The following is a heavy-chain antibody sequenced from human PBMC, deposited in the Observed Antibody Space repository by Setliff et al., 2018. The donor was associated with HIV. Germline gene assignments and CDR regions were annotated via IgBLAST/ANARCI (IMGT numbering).Heavy chain of an antibody. D-gene: IGHD3-22*01. CDR1: GGTFSNYG. CDR3: ARDYDNSPTRYFDL. J-gene: IGHJ2*01. V-gene: IGHV1-69*05. Sequence: GASVKVSCKASGGTFSNYGMSWVRQAPGQGLEWMGGIIPISGTANYTQKLQGRVTMTTDTSTSTAHMELRSLRSDDTAVYYCARDYDNSPTRYFDLWGRGTLVTVSS. CDR2: IIPISGTA.